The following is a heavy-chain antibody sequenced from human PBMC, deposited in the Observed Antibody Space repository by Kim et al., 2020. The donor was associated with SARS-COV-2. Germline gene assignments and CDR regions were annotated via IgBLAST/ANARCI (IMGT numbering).Heavy chain of an antibody. J-gene: IGHJ6*02. V-gene: IGHV1-46*03. CDR1: GYTFTSYY. Sequence: ASVKVSCKASGYTFTSYYMHWVRQAPGQGLEWMGIINPSGGSTSYAQKFQGRVTMTRETSTSTVYMELSSLRSEDTAGYYCARGRRHAERTRLYYYYGMDVCGQGTTVTVS. D-gene: IGHD1-1*01. CDR3: ARGRRHAERTRLYYYYGMDV. CDR2: INPSGGST.